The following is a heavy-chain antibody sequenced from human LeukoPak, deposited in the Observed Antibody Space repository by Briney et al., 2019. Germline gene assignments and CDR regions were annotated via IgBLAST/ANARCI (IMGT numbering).Heavy chain of an antibody. D-gene: IGHD4-17*01. CDR3: ASLTTVTQGYFDS. CDR2: IYYSGST. V-gene: IGHV4-59*08. Sequence: SETLSLTCTVSGGSISSYYWSWIRQPPGKGLGWIGYIYYSGSTNYNPSLKSRLTISVDASKNQFSLKLSSVTATDTAVYYCASLTTVTQGYFDSWGQGTLVTVSS. J-gene: IGHJ4*02. CDR1: GGSISSYY.